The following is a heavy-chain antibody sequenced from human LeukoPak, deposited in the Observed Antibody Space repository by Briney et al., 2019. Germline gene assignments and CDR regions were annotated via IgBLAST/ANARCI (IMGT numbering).Heavy chain of an antibody. J-gene: IGHJ4*02. Sequence: GASVKVSCKASGYTFTSYGISWVRQAPEQGLEWMGWISAYNGNTNYAQKLQGRVTMTTDTSTSTAYMELRSLTSDDTAVYYCARDQPRRGPGNHDYWGQGTLVTVSS. CDR2: ISAYNGNT. V-gene: IGHV1-18*01. CDR1: GYTFTSYG. CDR3: ARDQPRRGPGNHDY. D-gene: IGHD1-26*01.